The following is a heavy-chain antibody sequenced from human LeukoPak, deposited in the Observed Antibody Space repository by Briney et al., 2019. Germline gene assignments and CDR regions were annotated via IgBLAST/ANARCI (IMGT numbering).Heavy chain of an antibody. D-gene: IGHD5-12*01. CDR1: GGSISSSSYY. Sequence: SETLSLTCTVSGGSISSSSYYWGWIRQPPGKGLEWIGYIYYSGSTNYNPSLKSRVTISVDTSKNQFSLKLSSVTAADTAVYYCARSVLGATIMSFDYWGQGTLVTVSS. CDR2: IYYSGST. V-gene: IGHV4-61*05. J-gene: IGHJ4*02. CDR3: ARSVLGATIMSFDY.